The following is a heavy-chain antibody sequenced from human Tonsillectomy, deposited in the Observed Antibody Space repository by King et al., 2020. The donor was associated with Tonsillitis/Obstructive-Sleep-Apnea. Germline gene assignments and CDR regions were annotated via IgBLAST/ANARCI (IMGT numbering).Heavy chain of an antibody. CDR1: GFTFSSYW. J-gene: IGHJ4*02. Sequence: VQLVESGGGLVQPGGSLRLSCAASGFTFSSYWMSWVRQAPGKGLEWVANIKKDGNEKFYVDSVKGRFTISRDNAKNSLYLQMNSLRAEDTAVYYCAREFGVVNLYDYWGQGIVVTVSS. CDR2: IKKDGNEK. CDR3: AREFGVVNLYDY. D-gene: IGHD3-3*01. V-gene: IGHV3-7*01.